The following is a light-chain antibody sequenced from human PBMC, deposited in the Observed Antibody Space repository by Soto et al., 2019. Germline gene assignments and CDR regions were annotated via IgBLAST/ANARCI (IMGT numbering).Light chain of an antibody. CDR1: QDIGKY. CDR2: DAS. V-gene: IGKV1-33*01. CDR3: QQDDNLPFT. J-gene: IGKJ3*01. Sequence: DIQMTQSPSSLSASVGDRVTITCQASQDIGKYLNWYQQKPGKAPKLLIYDASNLETGVPSRFSGSRSGKHFTFTIRSLQPEDIGTYFCQQDDNLPFTFGPGTKVDIK.